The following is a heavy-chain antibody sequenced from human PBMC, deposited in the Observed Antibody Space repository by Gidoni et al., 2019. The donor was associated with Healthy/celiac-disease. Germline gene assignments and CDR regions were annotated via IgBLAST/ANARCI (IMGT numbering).Heavy chain of an antibody. D-gene: IGHD5-18*01. Sequence: QVQLQQWGAGLLKPSETLSLTCAVYGGSFSGYYWSWIRQPPGTGLEWIGEINHRGSTNYNPSLKSRVTISVDTSKNQFSLKLSSVTAADTAVYYCARSSPAMVRYYYYYGMDVWGQGTTVTVSS. CDR3: ARSSPAMVRYYYYYGMDV. J-gene: IGHJ6*02. V-gene: IGHV4-34*01. CDR1: GGSFSGYY. CDR2: INHRGST.